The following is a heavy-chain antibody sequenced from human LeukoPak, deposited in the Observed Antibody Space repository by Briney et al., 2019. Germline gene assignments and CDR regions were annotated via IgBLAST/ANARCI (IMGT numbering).Heavy chain of an antibody. J-gene: IGHJ4*02. D-gene: IGHD1-26*01. CDR3: ARGGQWEPRDY. Sequence: SETLSLTCTVSGGSISSGDYYWSWIRQPPGKGLEWIGYIYYSGSTYYNPSLKSRVTISVDTSKNQFSLKLSSVTAADTAVYYCARGGQWEPRDYWGQGTLVTVSS. V-gene: IGHV4-30-4*08. CDR2: IYYSGST. CDR1: GGSISSGDYY.